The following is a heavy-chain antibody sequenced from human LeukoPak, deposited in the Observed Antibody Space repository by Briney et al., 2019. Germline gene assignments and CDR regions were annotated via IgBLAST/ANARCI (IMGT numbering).Heavy chain of an antibody. J-gene: IGHJ4*02. V-gene: IGHV1-2*02. CDR3: ARLVVPAAMSFDY. CDR2: INPNSGGT. Sequence: GASVKVSCKASGYTFTGYYIHWVRQAPGQGLEWMGWINPNSGGTLHAQRFQGRVAMTGDTSISTAYMELSRLRSDDTAVYYCARLVVPAAMSFDYWGQGTLVTVSS. CDR1: GYTFTGYY. D-gene: IGHD2-2*01.